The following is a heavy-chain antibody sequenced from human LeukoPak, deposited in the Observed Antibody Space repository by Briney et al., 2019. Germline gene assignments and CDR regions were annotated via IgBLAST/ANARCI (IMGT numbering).Heavy chain of an antibody. CDR3: ARGPPYYDILTGYYY. Sequence: ASVKVSCKASGYTFTGYYMHWVRQAPGQGLEWMGWINPNSGDTNYAQKFQGRVNMTRDTSISTAYMELSRLRSDDTAVYYCARGPPYYDILTGYYYWGQGTLVTVSS. CDR1: GYTFTGYY. J-gene: IGHJ4*02. V-gene: IGHV1-2*02. D-gene: IGHD3-9*01. CDR2: INPNSGDT.